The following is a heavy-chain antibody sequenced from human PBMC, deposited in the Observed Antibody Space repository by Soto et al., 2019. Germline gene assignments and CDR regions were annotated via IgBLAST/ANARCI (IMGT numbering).Heavy chain of an antibody. J-gene: IGHJ1*01. CDR2: ISGSGGST. CDR1: GFTFSSYG. D-gene: IGHD2-8*01. V-gene: IGHV3-23*01. Sequence: GGSLRLSCAASGFTFSSYGMSWVRQAPGKGLEWVSVISGSGGSTYYADSVKGRLTLSRDNSKNTVYLQMNSLRAEDTAVYYCAKDSPVGVPLMRDLHDWGQGPLVTVSS. CDR3: AKDSPVGVPLMRDLHD.